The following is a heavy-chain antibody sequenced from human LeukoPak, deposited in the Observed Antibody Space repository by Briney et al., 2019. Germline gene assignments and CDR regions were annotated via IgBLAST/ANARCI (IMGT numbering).Heavy chain of an antibody. CDR3: AGQAAGYCSSTSCYRAHNWFDP. CDR1: GGSFSGYY. J-gene: IGHJ5*02. CDR2: INHSGST. V-gene: IGHV4-34*01. D-gene: IGHD2-2*01. Sequence: SETLSLTCAVYGGSFSGYYWSWIRQPPGKGLEWIGEINHSGSTNYNPSLKSRVTISVDTSKNQFSLKLSSVTAADTAVYYCAGQAAGYCSSTSCYRAHNWFDPWGQGTLVTVSS.